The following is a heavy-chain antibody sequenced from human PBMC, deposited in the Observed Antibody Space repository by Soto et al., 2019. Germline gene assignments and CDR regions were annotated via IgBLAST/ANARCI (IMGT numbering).Heavy chain of an antibody. CDR3: ARTGVLWYGSPNDY. CDR1: GYTFTSYY. V-gene: IGHV1-46*03. Sequence: QVQLVQSGAEVKKPGASVKVSCKASGYTFTSYYMHWVRQAPGQGLEWMGIINPSGGSTSYAQKFKGRVTLTRDPSTRTGYKELSSLKSEDTAEDYCARTGVLWYGSPNDYWGQGTLVTVSS. D-gene: IGHD3-10*01. J-gene: IGHJ4*02. CDR2: INPSGGST.